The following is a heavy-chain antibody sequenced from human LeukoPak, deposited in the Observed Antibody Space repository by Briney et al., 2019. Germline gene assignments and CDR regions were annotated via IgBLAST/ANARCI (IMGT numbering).Heavy chain of an antibody. CDR3: ARPVKSTVTTAPEFGY. CDR2: INPNSGGT. V-gene: IGHV1-2*02. D-gene: IGHD4-17*01. CDR1: GYTFTGYN. J-gene: IGHJ4*02. Sequence: ASVKVSCKASGYTFTGYNMHWVPQAPGQGLEWMGWINPNSGGTNYAQKFQGRVTMTRDTSISTAYMELSRLRSDDTAVYYCARPVKSTVTTAPEFGYWGQGTLVTVSS.